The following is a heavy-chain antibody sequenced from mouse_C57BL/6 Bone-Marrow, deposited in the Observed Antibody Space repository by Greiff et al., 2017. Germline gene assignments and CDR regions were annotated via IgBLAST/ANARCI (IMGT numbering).Heavy chain of an antibody. CDR1: GYTFTSYW. CDR3: AREGVYYYAMDY. J-gene: IGHJ4*01. CDR2: IYPGSGST. Sequence: VKLQESGAELVKPGASVKMSCKASGYTFTSYWITWVKQRPGQGLEWIGDIYPGSGSTNYNEKFKSKATLTVDTSSSTAYMQLSSLTSEDSAVYYCAREGVYYYAMDYWGQGTSVTVSS. V-gene: IGHV1-55*01.